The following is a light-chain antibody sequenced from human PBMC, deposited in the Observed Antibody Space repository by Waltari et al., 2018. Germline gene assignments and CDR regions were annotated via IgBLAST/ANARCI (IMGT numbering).Light chain of an antibody. CDR2: KDT. Sequence: SYELTQPPSVSMSPGQTAKITCSGDALPKQNAYWYRQKPGQAPVLLIYKDTERPSGIPERFSGSSSGTTVTLTISGVQAEDEADYYCQSIDISGTYVFGTGTKVTVL. CDR3: QSIDISGTYV. J-gene: IGLJ1*01. CDR1: ALPKQN. V-gene: IGLV3-25*03.